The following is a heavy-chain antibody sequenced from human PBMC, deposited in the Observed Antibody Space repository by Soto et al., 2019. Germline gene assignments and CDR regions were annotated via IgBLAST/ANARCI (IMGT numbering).Heavy chain of an antibody. D-gene: IGHD3-3*02. CDR3: ARHSLALRKNNWFDP. CDR2: IFYLGSS. Sequence: SESLSLTCTVSGDSIISSDFYWGWVRQPPGKGLEWIGSIFYLGSSYYNPSLKSRVTMSVDTSKNQFSLRLRSVTAADTALYFCARHSLALRKNNWFDPWGQGIMVTVSS. V-gene: IGHV4-39*01. CDR1: GDSIISSDFY. J-gene: IGHJ5*02.